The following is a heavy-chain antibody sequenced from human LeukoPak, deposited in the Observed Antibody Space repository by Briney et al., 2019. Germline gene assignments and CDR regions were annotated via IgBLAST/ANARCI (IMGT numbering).Heavy chain of an antibody. D-gene: IGHD2-2*01. CDR3: AIAPYCSSTSCPNWFDS. Sequence: ASVKVSCKASGYTFTGYYMHWVRQAPGQGLEWMGWINPNSGGTNYARKFQGRVTMTRDTSISTAYMELSRLRSDDTAVYYCAIAPYCSSTSCPNWFDSWGQGTLVTVSS. J-gene: IGHJ5*01. V-gene: IGHV1-2*02. CDR1: GYTFTGYY. CDR2: INPNSGGT.